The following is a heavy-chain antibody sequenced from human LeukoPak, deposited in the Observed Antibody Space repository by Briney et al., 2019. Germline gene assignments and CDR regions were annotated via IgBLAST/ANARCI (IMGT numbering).Heavy chain of an antibody. CDR1: GFTFSSYG. Sequence: GGSLRLSCAASGFTFSSYGMHWVRQAPGKGLEWVAVISYDGSNKYYADSVKGRFTISRDNSKNTLYLQMNSLRAEDTAVYYCARPYGGNSFDAFDIWGQGTMVTVSS. CDR3: ARPYGGNSFDAFDI. CDR2: ISYDGSNK. D-gene: IGHD4-23*01. V-gene: IGHV3-30*03. J-gene: IGHJ3*02.